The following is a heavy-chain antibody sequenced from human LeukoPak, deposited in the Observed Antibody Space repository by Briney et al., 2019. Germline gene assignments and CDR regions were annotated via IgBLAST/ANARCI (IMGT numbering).Heavy chain of an antibody. CDR2: INPSDGST. J-gene: IGHJ4*02. CDR3: ARDHHSIASVQSGYWMSY. CDR1: GYTFTRYY. V-gene: IGHV1-46*01. Sequence: ASVEVSCKPSGYTFTRYYMHCVRQAPGHGVGWMGIINPSDGSTSYAQKFQGRVTMTRDTSTSTVYMELSSLRSEDTAVYYCARDHHSIASVQSGYWMSYWGQGTLVTVSS. D-gene: IGHD3-22*01.